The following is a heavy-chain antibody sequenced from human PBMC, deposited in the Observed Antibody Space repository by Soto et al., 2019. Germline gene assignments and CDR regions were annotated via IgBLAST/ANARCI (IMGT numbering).Heavy chain of an antibody. D-gene: IGHD3-3*01. J-gene: IGHJ4*02. CDR2: MSYDGRNR. Sequence: QVQLVESGGGEVRPGRSLRLSCTASGFRFSSYNMHWVRQAPGKGLERVAVMSYDGRNRDYGDSVKGRFIISRDNSKNTLYLQMNSLRPEDTAVYYCTINFDFWSGYAGNADSWGQGTRVTVSP. CDR1: GFRFSSYN. V-gene: IGHV3-30*03. CDR3: TINFDFWSGYAGNADS.